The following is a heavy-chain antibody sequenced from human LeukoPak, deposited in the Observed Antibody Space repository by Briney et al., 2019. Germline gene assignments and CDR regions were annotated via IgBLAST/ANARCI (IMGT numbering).Heavy chain of an antibody. V-gene: IGHV3-7*01. J-gene: IGHJ4*02. CDR3: ARDKGPYYDFWSAPVDY. CDR1: GFTFSSYW. Sequence: PGGSLRLSCAASGFTFSSYWMSWVRQAPVKGLEWVANIKQDGSEKYYVDSVKGRFTISRDNAKNSLYLQMNSLRAEDTAVYYCARDKGPYYDFWSAPVDYWGQGTLVTVSS. D-gene: IGHD3-3*01. CDR2: IKQDGSEK.